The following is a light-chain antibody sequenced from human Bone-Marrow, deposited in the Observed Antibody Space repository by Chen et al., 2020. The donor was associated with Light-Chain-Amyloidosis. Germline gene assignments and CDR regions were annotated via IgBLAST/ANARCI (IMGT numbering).Light chain of an antibody. CDR3: SSYTITNTLV. J-gene: IGLJ1*01. Sequence: QSALTQPASVSGSPGQSITISCTGTSSDVGGDNHVSWYQQHPDKAPKLMIYEVTNRPSWVPYRFSGSTSDDTPSLTISGLQTEDEADYFCSSYTITNTLVFGSGTRVTVL. V-gene: IGLV2-14*01. CDR1: SSDVGGDNH. CDR2: EVT.